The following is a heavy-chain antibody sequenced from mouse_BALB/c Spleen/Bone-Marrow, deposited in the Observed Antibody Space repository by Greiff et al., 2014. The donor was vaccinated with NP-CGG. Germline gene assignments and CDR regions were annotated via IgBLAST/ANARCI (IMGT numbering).Heavy chain of an antibody. CDR2: IDPANGNI. CDR1: GFNIKDTY. V-gene: IGHV14-3*02. Sequence: EVQLQQSGAELVKPGASVKLSCTASGFNIKDTYMHWVKQRPEQGLEWIGRIDPANGNIKYDPKFQVKATITADTSSNTAFLQLSRLSSEETAVYYCATMITDWYFDVWGAGTTVTVSS. J-gene: IGHJ1*01. CDR3: ATMITDWYFDV. D-gene: IGHD2-4*01.